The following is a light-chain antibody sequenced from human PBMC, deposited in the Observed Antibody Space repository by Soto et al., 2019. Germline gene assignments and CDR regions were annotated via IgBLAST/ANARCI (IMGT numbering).Light chain of an antibody. CDR2: RSS. J-gene: IGKJ1*01. V-gene: IGKV1-5*03. CDR3: QQYYIYAT. Sequence: DIQMTQSPSTLSASVGDRVTITCRASQTISNYLPWYQQRPGKAPKLLIYRSSILQNGVPSRFSGSGSGTEFTLTIISLQPDDFATYYCQQYYIYATFGQGTRVEI. CDR1: QTISNY.